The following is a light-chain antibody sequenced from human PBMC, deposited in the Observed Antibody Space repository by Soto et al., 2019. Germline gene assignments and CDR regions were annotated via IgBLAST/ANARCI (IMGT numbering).Light chain of an antibody. Sequence: EIVLTQSPGTLSLSPGERATLSCSASQSVSSSYLAWYQQKPGQAPRLLIYGASSRATGIPDRFSGSGSGTDLTITISRLEPEDFAVYYWQQYDSSLGLTCGGGTKVEIK. CDR1: QSVSSSY. CDR2: GAS. J-gene: IGKJ4*01. V-gene: IGKV3-20*01. CDR3: QQYDSSLGLT.